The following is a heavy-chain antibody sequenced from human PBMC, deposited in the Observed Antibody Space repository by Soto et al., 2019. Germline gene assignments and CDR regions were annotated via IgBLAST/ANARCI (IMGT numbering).Heavy chain of an antibody. CDR3: ARDHNGLDV. CDR1: GGSIASSLYY. Sequence: SETLSLTCTVSGGSIASSLYYWGWVRQSPGKGLEWIESIYYSGSTHYNPSLKSRITINPDTSKNQFSLHLNSVTPEDTAVYYCARDHNGLDVWGQATTVTVSS. V-gene: IGHV4-39*07. CDR2: IYYSGST. J-gene: IGHJ6*02.